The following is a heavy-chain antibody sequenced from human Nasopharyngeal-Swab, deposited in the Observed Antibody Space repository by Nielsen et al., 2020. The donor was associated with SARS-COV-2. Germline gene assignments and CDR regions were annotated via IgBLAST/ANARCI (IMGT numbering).Heavy chain of an antibody. CDR1: GFTFSSYA. D-gene: IGHD4-17*01. J-gene: IGHJ3*02. CDR2: ISGSGGST. V-gene: IGHV3-23*01. Sequence: GESLKISCAASGFTFSSYAMSWVRQAPGKGLEWVSAISGSGGSTYYADSVKSRFTISRDNSKNTLYLQMNSLRAEDTAVYYCAKVLSHYGDYGNDAFDIWGQGTMVTVSS. CDR3: AKVLSHYGDYGNDAFDI.